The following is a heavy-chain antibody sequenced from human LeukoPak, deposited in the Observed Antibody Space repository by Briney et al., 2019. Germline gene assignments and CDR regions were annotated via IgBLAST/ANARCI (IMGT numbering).Heavy chain of an antibody. D-gene: IGHD5-12*01. J-gene: IGHJ4*02. CDR1: GFTFSSYA. V-gene: IGHV3-23*01. CDR2: ISGSGGST. Sequence: PGGSLGLSCAASGFTFSSYAMSWVRQAPGKGLEWVSAISGSGGSTYYADSVKGRFTISRDNSKNTLYLQMNSLRAEDTAVYYCATQKGLRYYFDYWGQGTLVTVPS. CDR3: ATQKGLRYYFDY.